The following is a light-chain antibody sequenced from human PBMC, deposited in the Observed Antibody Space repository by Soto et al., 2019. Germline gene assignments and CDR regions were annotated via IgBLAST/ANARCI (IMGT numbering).Light chain of an antibody. CDR3: LQDYNYTFT. V-gene: IGKV1-6*01. CDR2: GAS. J-gene: IGKJ2*01. CDR1: QDIRKD. Sequence: AIQMTQSPSSLSASVGPRLTISCLASQDIRKDLAWYQQKPGKAPQIVIYGASTLQTGVASRFSGSGSATDFTLTISSLQNEDSAAYYCLQDYNYTFTFGQGTKVDIK.